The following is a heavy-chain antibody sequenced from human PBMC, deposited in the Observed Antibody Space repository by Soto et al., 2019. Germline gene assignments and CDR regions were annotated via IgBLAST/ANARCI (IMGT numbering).Heavy chain of an antibody. J-gene: IGHJ5*02. CDR1: GGSISSRGYY. CDR2: IYYSGST. CDR3: ARERPDGSRLDP. D-gene: IGHD6-13*01. Sequence: PSETLSLTCTVSGGSISSRGYYWSWIRQHPGKGLEWIGYIYYSGSTYYNPSLKSRVTISVDTSKNQFSLKLSSVTAADTAVYYCARERPDGSRLDPWGQGTLVTVSS. V-gene: IGHV4-30-4*08.